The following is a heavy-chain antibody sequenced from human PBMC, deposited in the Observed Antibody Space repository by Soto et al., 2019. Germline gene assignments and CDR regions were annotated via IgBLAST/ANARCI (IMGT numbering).Heavy chain of an antibody. J-gene: IGHJ6*03. Sequence: SETLSLTCTVSGGSISSGGYYWSWIRQHPGKGLEWIGYIYYSGSTYYNPSLKSRVTISVDTSKNQFSLKLSSVTAADTAVYYCARVLGCSSTSCYTAPKYYYYYMDVWGKGTTVTVSS. V-gene: IGHV4-31*03. CDR2: IYYSGST. CDR3: ARVLGCSSTSCYTAPKYYYYYMDV. D-gene: IGHD2-2*01. CDR1: GGSISSGGYY.